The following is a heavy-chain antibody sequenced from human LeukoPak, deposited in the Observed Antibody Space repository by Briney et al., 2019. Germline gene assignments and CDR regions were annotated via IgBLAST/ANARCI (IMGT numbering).Heavy chain of an antibody. V-gene: IGHV3-11*01. CDR1: GFTFSDYY. Sequence: GRSLRLSCAASGFTFSDYYMSWIRQAPGKGLEWVSYISSSGSTIYYADSVKGRFTISRDNAKNSLYLQMNSLRAEDTAVYYCARDLKQLVQLDVWGKGTTVTVSS. CDR2: ISSSGSTI. J-gene: IGHJ6*04. CDR3: ARDLKQLVQLDV. D-gene: IGHD6-6*01.